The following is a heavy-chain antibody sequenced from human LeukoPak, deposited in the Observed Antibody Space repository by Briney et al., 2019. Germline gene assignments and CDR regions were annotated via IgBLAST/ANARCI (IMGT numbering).Heavy chain of an antibody. CDR3: ARGYGSGSY. J-gene: IGHJ4*02. CDR2: IIPILGIA. CDR1: GGTFSSYA. D-gene: IGHD3-10*01. Sequence: GASVKVSCKASGGTFSSYAIIWVRQAPGQGLEWMGRIIPILGIANYTQKFQGRVTITADKSTSTAYMELSSLRSEDTAVYYCARGYGSGSYWGQGTLVTVSS. V-gene: IGHV1-69*04.